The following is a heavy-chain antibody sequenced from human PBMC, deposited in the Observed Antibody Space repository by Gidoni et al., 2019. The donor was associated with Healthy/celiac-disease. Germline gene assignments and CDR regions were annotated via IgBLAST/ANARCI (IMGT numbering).Heavy chain of an antibody. D-gene: IGHD1-26*01. CDR2: IRSKAYGGTT. Sequence: EVQLVESGGGLVKPGRSLRLSCTASGFTFGDYAMSWFRQAPGKGLEWVGFIRSKAYGGTTEYAASVKGRFTISRDDSKSIAYLQMNSLKTEDTAVYYCTRRGATMKSAFDYWGQGTLVTVSS. CDR1: GFTFGDYA. V-gene: IGHV3-49*05. CDR3: TRRGATMKSAFDY. J-gene: IGHJ4*02.